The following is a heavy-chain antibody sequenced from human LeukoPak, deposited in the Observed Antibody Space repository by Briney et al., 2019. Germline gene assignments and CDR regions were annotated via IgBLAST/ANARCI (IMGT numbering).Heavy chain of an antibody. D-gene: IGHD2-15*01. J-gene: IGHJ6*02. Sequence: ASVKVSCKASGYTFTSYAMHWVRQAPGRRLEWMGWINAGNGNTKYSQKFQGRVTLTRDTSLSTAYMELSNLRSDDTAVYYCARDEVVAAPNYFGMVVWGQGTTVSVSS. CDR3: ARDEVVAAPNYFGMVV. V-gene: IGHV1-3*01. CDR1: GYTFTSYA. CDR2: INAGNGNT.